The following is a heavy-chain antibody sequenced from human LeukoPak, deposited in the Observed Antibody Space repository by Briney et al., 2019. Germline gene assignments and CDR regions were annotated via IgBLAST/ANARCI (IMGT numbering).Heavy chain of an antibody. CDR2: MNPSTGDI. CDR1: GYTLTDYY. CDR3: AASYDSIHHHFDY. D-gene: IGHD5-12*01. V-gene: IGHV1-8*02. Sequence: ASVKVSCKASGYTLTDYYINWVRQATGQGLEWVGWMNPSTGDIGYAQKFRGRITLTRDTSINTAFLELRSLRSEDTAVYYCAASYDSIHHHFDYWGQGTLVTVSS. J-gene: IGHJ4*02.